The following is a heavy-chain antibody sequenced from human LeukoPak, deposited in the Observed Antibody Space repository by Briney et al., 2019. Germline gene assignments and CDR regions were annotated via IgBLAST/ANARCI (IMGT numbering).Heavy chain of an antibody. CDR2: ISSSGSAI. Sequence: GGSLRLSCAASGFTFSSYEMNWVRRAPGRGLEWVSYISSSGSAIYYADSVKGRFTVSRDNAKNALYLQMNSLRAEDTALYYCAREEYWGQGTLVTVSS. CDR1: GFTFSSYE. V-gene: IGHV3-48*03. J-gene: IGHJ4*02. CDR3: AREEY.